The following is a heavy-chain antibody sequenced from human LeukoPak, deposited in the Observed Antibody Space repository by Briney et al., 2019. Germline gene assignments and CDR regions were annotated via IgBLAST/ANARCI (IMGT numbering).Heavy chain of an antibody. CDR3: ASLRDIVVVPAVQSAFDI. CDR2: IIPSFGTE. J-gene: IGHJ3*02. CDR1: GGTFSSYA. V-gene: IGHV1-69*05. D-gene: IGHD2-2*01. Sequence: ASVKLSCKASGGTFSSYAISWVRQAPGQGLEWMGGIIPSFGTENAAQKFQRRVTITTDESTSTAYMELSSLRSEDTAVYYCASLRDIVVVPAVQSAFDIWGQGTMFTVSS.